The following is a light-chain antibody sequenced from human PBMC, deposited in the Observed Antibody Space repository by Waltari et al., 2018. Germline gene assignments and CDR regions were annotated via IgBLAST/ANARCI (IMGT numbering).Light chain of an antibody. V-gene: IGLV2-14*03. CDR2: DVT. CDR3: SSYTTSSVI. J-gene: IGLJ2*01. CDR1: SSDVAGSDF. Sequence: QSALTQPASVSGSPGQSITISCTGTSSDVAGSDFAPWFQQHPGKAPKLIIYDVTKRPSGVSNRFSGSKSGNTASLTISGLQAEDEANYYCSSYTTSSVIFGGGTTVTVL.